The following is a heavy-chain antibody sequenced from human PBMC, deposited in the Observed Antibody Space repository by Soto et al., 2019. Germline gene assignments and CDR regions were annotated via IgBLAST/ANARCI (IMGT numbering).Heavy chain of an antibody. Sequence: SETLSLTCTVSGGSISSYYCSWIRQPPGKGLEWIGYIYNSGSTNYNPSLKSRVTISVDTSKNQFSLKLSSVTAADTAVYYCASQLHPYNWFDPWGQGTLVTVSS. CDR2: IYNSGST. J-gene: IGHJ5*02. CDR3: ASQLHPYNWFDP. CDR1: GGSISSYY. V-gene: IGHV4-59*08. D-gene: IGHD2-15*01.